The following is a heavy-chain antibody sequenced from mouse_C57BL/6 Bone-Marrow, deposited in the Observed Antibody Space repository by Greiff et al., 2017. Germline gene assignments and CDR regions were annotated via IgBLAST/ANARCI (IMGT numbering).Heavy chain of an antibody. CDR2: INSDGGST. CDR1: EYEFPSHD. J-gene: IGHJ4*01. Sequence: EVKLVESGGGLVQPGESLKLSCESNEYEFPSHDMSWVRKTPEKRLELVAAINSDGGSTYYPDTMERRFIISRDNTKKTLYLQMSSLRSEDTALYYCARPSTGTARYYYAMVYWGQGTSVTVSS. D-gene: IGHD3-3*01. V-gene: IGHV5-2*01. CDR3: ARPSTGTARYYYAMVY.